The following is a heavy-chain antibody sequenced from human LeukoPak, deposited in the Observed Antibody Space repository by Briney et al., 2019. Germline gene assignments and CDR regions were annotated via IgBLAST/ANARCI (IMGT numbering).Heavy chain of an antibody. CDR3: AKDWYSGGWTDFDY. CDR2: ISGSGGST. CDR1: GFTFSSYA. J-gene: IGHJ4*02. V-gene: IGHV3-23*01. D-gene: IGHD6-19*01. Sequence: PGGSRRLSCAASGFTFSSYAMSWVRQAPGKGLEWVSAISGSGGSTYYADSVKGRFTISRDNSKNTLNLQMNSLRAEDTAVYYCAKDWYSGGWTDFDYWGQRTLVTVSS.